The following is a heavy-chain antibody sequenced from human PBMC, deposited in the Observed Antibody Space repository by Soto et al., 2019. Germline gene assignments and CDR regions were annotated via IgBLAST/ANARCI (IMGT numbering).Heavy chain of an antibody. Sequence: QVQLVESGGGVVQPGRSLRLSCAASGFTFSSCSMHWVRQAPGKGLEWVAVISYDGSNGYYADSVKGRYTISRDNSKNTLYLQMNSLRAEDTAVYYCARGGRVGVQRHYFEYWGQGTLVTVSS. CDR2: ISYDGSNG. J-gene: IGHJ4*02. CDR3: ARGGRVGVQRHYFEY. CDR1: GFTFSSCS. V-gene: IGHV3-30-3*01. D-gene: IGHD1-26*01.